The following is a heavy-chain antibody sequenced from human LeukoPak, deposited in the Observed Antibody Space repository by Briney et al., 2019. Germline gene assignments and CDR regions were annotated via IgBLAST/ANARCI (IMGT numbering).Heavy chain of an antibody. CDR2: INPRSGGT. J-gene: IGHJ4*02. D-gene: IGHD2-2*01. Sequence: ASVKVSCKASGYTFVDHYIHWVRQAPGQGPEWMGWINPRSGGTEYAQKFQGRVTMTRDTSINTAYMELTRLTSDDTAVYYCARDAMSDYWAQGTLVTVSS. V-gene: IGHV1-2*02. CDR3: ARDAMSDY. CDR1: GYTFVDHY.